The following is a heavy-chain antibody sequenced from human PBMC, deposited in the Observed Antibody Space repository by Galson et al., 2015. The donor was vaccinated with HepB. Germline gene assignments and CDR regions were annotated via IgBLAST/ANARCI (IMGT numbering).Heavy chain of an antibody. D-gene: IGHD1-14*01. V-gene: IGHV3-15*07. CDR3: TTDRYYYGMDV. J-gene: IGHJ6*02. CDR1: GFTFSNAW. CDR2: IKSKTAGGTT. Sequence: SLRLSCAASGFTFSNAWMNWVRQAPGKGLEWVGRIKSKTAGGTTDYAAPVKGRFTISRDDSKNTLYLQMNSLKTEDTAVYYCTTDRYYYGMDVWGQGTTVTVSS.